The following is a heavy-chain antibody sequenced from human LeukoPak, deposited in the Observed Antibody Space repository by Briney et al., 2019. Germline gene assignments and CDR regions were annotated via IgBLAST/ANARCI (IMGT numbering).Heavy chain of an antibody. CDR3: ARVLDSSGWSMGDAFDI. D-gene: IGHD6-19*01. CDR2: IYYSGST. CDR1: GGSISSGGYY. V-gene: IGHV4-31*03. Sequence: KSSETLSLTCTVSGGSISSGGYYWRWIRQHPGKGLEWIGYIYYSGSTYYNPSLKSRVTISVDTSKNQFSLKLSSVTAADTAVYYCARVLDSSGWSMGDAFDIWGQGTMVTVSS. J-gene: IGHJ3*02.